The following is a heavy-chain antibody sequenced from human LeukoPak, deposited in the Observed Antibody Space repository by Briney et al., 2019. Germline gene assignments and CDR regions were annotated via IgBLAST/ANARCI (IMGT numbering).Heavy chain of an antibody. J-gene: IGHJ6*03. D-gene: IGHD3-10*01. CDR3: ARENNSGSYWYYYYYMDV. V-gene: IGHV4-39*01. Sequence: SETLSVTCTVSGGSISSYYWGWIRQPPGKGLEWIGSIYYSGSTYYNPSLKSRVTISVDTSKNQFSLKLSSVTAADTAVYYCARENNSGSYWYYYYYMDVWGKGTTVTISS. CDR2: IYYSGST. CDR1: GGSISSYY.